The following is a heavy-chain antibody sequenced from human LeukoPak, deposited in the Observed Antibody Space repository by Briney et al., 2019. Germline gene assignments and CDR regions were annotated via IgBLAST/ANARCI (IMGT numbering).Heavy chain of an antibody. CDR2: ISDSGDYT. CDR1: GFTFSSYA. J-gene: IGHJ4*02. D-gene: IGHD2-8*01. V-gene: IGHV3-23*01. Sequence: AGGSLRLSCAASGFTFSSYAMSWVPQAPGKGLEWVSAISDSGDYTYYADSVKGRFTISRDNSKNTLYLQMNSLGAEDTAAYYCAKDTSIGKYCTNGVCSPFDYWGQGTLVTVSS. CDR3: AKDTSIGKYCTNGVCSPFDY.